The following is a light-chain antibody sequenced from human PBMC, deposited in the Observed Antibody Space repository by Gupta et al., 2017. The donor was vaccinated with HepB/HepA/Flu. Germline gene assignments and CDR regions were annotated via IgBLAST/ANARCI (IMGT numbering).Light chain of an antibody. CDR3: QQYNNWPPDT. V-gene: IGKV3-15*01. CDR1: QSVSSN. J-gene: IGKJ2*01. Sequence: ELVMTQSPVTLSVSPGERATLTRRASQSVSSNLAWYQQKPGQAPRLLIYGASTRATGIPARFSGSGSGTEFTLTISSLQSEDFAVYYCQQYNNWPPDTFGQGTKLEIK. CDR2: GAS.